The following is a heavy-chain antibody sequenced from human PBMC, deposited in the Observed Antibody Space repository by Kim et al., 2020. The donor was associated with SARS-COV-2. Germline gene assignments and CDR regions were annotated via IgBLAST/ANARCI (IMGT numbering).Heavy chain of an antibody. CDR3: ARDGKYGSGSYYPY. Sequence: GGSLRLSCAASGFTFSSYAMHWVRQAPGKGLEWVAVISYDGSNKYYADSVKGRFTISRDNSKNTLYLQMNSLRAEDTAVYYCARDGKYGSGSYYPYWGQG. CDR2: ISYDGSNK. CDR1: GFTFSSYA. V-gene: IGHV3-30*04. J-gene: IGHJ4*02. D-gene: IGHD3-10*01.